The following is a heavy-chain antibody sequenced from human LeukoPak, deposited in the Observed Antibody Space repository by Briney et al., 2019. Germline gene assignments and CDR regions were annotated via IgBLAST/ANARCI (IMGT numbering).Heavy chain of an antibody. J-gene: IGHJ6*03. CDR3: AREGKGATVVTQANYYMDV. CDR2: INHSGST. V-gene: IGHV4-34*01. D-gene: IGHD4-23*01. CDR1: GGSFSGYY. Sequence: SETLSLTCAVYGGSFSGYYWSWIRQPPGKGLEWIGEINHSGSTNYNPSLKSRVTISVDTSKNQFSLKLSSVTAADTAVYYCAREGKGATVVTQANYYMDVWGKGTTVTVSS.